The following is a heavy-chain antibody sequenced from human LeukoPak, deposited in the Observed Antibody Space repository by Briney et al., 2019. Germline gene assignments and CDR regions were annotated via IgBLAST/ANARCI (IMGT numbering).Heavy chain of an antibody. D-gene: IGHD4-23*01. V-gene: IGHV3-23*01. CDR2: ISGSGGST. CDR1: GFTFNNYA. CDR3: AEIGGNLIY. J-gene: IGHJ4*02. Sequence: RGSLRLSCAASGFTFNNYAMSWVRQAPGKGLEWVSAISGSGGSTYYADSVKGRFTISRDNFKNTLFLQMNSLRAEDTAVYYCAEIGGNLIYWGQGTLVTVSS.